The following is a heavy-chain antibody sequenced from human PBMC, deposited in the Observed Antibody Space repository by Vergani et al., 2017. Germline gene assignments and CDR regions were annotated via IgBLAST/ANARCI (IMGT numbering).Heavy chain of an antibody. J-gene: IGHJ4*02. D-gene: IGHD6-19*01. V-gene: IGHV4-39*07. CDR2: IYYSGST. CDR3: ARTRLAFRIAVAGPYFDY. CDR1: GGSISSSSYY. Sequence: QLQLQESGPGLVKPSETLSLTCTVSGGSISSSSYYWGWIRQPPGKGLEWIGSIYYSGSTYYNPSLKSRVTISVDTSKNQFSLKLSSVTAADTAVYYCARTRLAFRIAVAGPYFDYWGQGTLVTVSS.